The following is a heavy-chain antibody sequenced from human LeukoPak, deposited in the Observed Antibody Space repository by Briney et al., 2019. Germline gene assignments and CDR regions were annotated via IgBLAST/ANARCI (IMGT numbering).Heavy chain of an antibody. CDR2: INSVGSST. CDR3: ARVGDDYGDYVRFDY. V-gene: IGHV3-74*01. J-gene: IGHJ4*02. D-gene: IGHD4-17*01. CDR1: GFTFSSYW. Sequence: PGGSLRLSCAASGFTFSSYWMHWVRQAPGKGLVWVSRINSVGSSTSYADSVKGRFTISRDNAKNTLYLQLNSLRAEDTAVYYCARVGDDYGDYVRFDYWGQGTLDTVSS.